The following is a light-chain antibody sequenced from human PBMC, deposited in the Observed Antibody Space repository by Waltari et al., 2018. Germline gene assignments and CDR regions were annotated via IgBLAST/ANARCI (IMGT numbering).Light chain of an antibody. Sequence: QSALTQPASVSGSPGQSITIPCTGTSSDVGGYNYVSCYQQHPGKAPKLMIYDVSNRPSGFSNRFSGSKSGNTASLTISGLQAEDEADYYCSSYTSSSTVVFGGGTKLTVL. J-gene: IGLJ2*01. CDR2: DVS. CDR1: SSDVGGYNY. CDR3: SSYTSSSTVV. V-gene: IGLV2-14*03.